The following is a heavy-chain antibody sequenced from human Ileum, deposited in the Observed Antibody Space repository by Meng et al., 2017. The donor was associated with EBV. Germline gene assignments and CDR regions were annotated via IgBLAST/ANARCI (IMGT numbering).Heavy chain of an antibody. D-gene: IGHD6-13*01. CDR3: ARGFYTYGSSCFDY. CDR2: INHSGST. CDR1: GLSFSGYY. J-gene: IGHJ4*02. V-gene: IGHV4-34*01. Sequence: CVEWLVQPPKLLSTPCVVDGLSFSGYYCTWIHQPPGKALEWIGEINHSGSTNYNPSLKSRVTISVDKNQFSLKLSSVTAADTAVYYCARGFYTYGSSCFDYWGQGTLVTVSS.